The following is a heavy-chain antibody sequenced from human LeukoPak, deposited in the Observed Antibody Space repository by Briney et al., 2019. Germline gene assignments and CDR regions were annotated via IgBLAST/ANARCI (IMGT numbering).Heavy chain of an antibody. J-gene: IGHJ4*02. CDR3: ARDSHSSGWYGSDY. CDR1: GFTFSSYG. Sequence: GGSLRLSCAASGFTFSSYGMHWVRQAPGKGLEWVAVIWYDGSNKYYADSVKGRFTISRDNSKNTLYLQMNSLGAEDTAVYYCARDSHSSGWYGSDYWGQGTLVTVSS. CDR2: IWYDGSNK. V-gene: IGHV3-33*01. D-gene: IGHD6-19*01.